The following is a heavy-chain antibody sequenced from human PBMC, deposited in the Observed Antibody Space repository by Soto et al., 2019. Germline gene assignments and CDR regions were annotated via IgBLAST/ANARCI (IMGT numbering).Heavy chain of an antibody. V-gene: IGHV3-23*01. CDR2: ISGSGGST. D-gene: IGHD3-3*01. CDR3: DGIGVVRSVSGFGLNRSSDL. Sequence: GKGLEWVSAISGSGGSTYYADSVKGRFTISRDNSKNTLYLQMNSLRAEVLFFQEEDGIGVVRSVSGFGLNRSSDL. J-gene: IGHJ2*01.